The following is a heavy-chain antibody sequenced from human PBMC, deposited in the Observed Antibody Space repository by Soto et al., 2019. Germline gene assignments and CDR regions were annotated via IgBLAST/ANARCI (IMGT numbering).Heavy chain of an antibody. CDR3: AKPACIALARTSGLDFHY. J-gene: IGHJ4*02. CDR2: ISWNSGSI. Sequence: LRLSFAASGFTFYEYAMHWVRQAPGKVLDWVSGISWNSGSIGYADSVKGRFTISRDNAKNSLYLQMNSLRAEDTALYYCAKPACIALARTSGLDFHYWGQGNPVSVS. CDR1: GFTFYEYA. V-gene: IGHV3-9*01. D-gene: IGHD6-19*01.